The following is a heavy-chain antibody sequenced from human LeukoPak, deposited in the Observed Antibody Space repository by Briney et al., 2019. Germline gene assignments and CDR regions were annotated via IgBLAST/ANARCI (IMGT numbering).Heavy chain of an antibody. CDR2: INHSGTT. CDR1: GYSISSAYF. Sequence: SETLSLTCTVSGYSISSAYFWGWIRQPPGKGLEWIGSINHSGTTYYNPSLKSRVTISVDTSNNQFSLKLSSVTAADTAVYYCARHLGRYSFVWFDPWGQGTLVTVSS. V-gene: IGHV4-38-2*02. J-gene: IGHJ5*02. D-gene: IGHD3-9*01. CDR3: ARHLGRYSFVWFDP.